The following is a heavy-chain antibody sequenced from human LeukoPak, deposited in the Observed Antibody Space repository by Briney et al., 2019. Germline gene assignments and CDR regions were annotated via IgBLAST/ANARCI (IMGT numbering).Heavy chain of an antibody. V-gene: IGHV4-59*01. CDR1: GGSICSYY. CDR3: ASQGYCSGGSCFFPDYAFDI. D-gene: IGHD2-15*01. J-gene: IGHJ3*02. Sequence: SETLSLTCTVSGGSICSYYWSWIRQPPGKGLEWIGYIYYSGSTNYNPSLKSRVTISVDTSKNQFSLKLSSVTAADTAVYYCASQGYCSGGSCFFPDYAFDIWGQGTMVTVSS. CDR2: IYYSGST.